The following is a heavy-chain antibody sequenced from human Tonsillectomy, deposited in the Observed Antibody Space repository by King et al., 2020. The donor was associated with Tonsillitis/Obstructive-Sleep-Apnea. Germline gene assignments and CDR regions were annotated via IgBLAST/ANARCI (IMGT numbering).Heavy chain of an antibody. V-gene: IGHV3-21*01. CDR1: GFTFNSFG. D-gene: IGHD1-7*01. CDR3: ARDGELGDYFDY. Sequence: ESGGGLVKPGGSLRLSCTASGFTFNSFGMNWVRQSPGKGLEWVSSISGSSGYIYYADSLKGRFTISRDNAKNSLYLQMNSLRAEDTAVYYCARDGELGDYFDYWGRGTLVTVSS. J-gene: IGHJ4*02. CDR2: ISGSSGYI.